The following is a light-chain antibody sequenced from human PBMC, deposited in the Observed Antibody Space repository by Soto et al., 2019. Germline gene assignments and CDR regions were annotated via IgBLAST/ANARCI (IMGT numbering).Light chain of an antibody. CDR3: SSYTSSSTHV. V-gene: IGLV2-14*03. Sequence: QSALTQPAAVSGSRGQSITISCTGTSSDVGAYNFVSWYQQHPGKLPKLMIFDVSRRPSGVSDRFSGSKSGNTAFLTISGLQAEDEGDYYCSSYTSSSTHVFGSGTKLTVL. J-gene: IGLJ1*01. CDR1: SSDVGAYNF. CDR2: DVS.